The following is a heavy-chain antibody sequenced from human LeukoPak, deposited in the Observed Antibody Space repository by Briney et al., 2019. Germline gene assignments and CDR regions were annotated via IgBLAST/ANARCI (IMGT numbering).Heavy chain of an antibody. J-gene: IGHJ3*02. D-gene: IGHD3-22*01. V-gene: IGHV3-7*01. CDR3: ARAPLRVYYYDSSGYSGAFDI. CDR2: IKQDGSEK. Sequence: GGSLRLSCAASGFTFSSYAMSWVRQAPGKGLEWVANIKQDGSEKYYVDSVKGRFTISRDNAKNSLYLQMNSLRAEDTAVYYCARAPLRVYYYDSSGYSGAFDIRGQGTMVTVSS. CDR1: GFTFSSYA.